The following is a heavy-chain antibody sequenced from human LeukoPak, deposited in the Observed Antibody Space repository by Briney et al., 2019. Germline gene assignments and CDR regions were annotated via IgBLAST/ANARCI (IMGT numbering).Heavy chain of an antibody. V-gene: IGHV4-34*01. D-gene: IGHD6-13*01. J-gene: IGHJ5*02. CDR2: INHSGNT. Sequence: SETLSLTCAVYGGSFSGHYWSWIRQSPGKGLEWIGEINHSGNTNYNPSLKSRVTISVDTSKNQFSLKLSSVTAADTAVYYCAREYSSSWYNWFDPWGQGTLVTVSS. CDR3: AREYSSSWYNWFDP. CDR1: GGSFSGHY.